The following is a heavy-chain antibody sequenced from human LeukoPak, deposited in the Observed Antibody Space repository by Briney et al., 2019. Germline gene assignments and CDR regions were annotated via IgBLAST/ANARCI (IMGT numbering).Heavy chain of an antibody. J-gene: IGHJ4*02. CDR2: ISSSSSTI. Sequence: GGSLRLSCAASGFTFSSYSMNRVRQAPGKGLEWVSYISSSSSTIYYADSVKGRFTISRVNAKNSLYLQMNSLRDEDTAVYYCARGPLAYCGGDCYHDYWGQGTLVTVSS. CDR1: GFTFSSYS. D-gene: IGHD2-21*02. V-gene: IGHV3-48*02. CDR3: ARGPLAYCGGDCYHDY.